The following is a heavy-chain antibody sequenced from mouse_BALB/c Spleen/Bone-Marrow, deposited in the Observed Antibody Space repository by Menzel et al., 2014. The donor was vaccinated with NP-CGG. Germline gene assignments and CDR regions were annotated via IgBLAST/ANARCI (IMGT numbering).Heavy chain of an antibody. J-gene: IGHJ3*02. Sequence: LEESGGGLVTPGTPLTLTCTVSGIDLSSFSMIWVRQAPGKGLEYIGIISSSDTTYYASWSKGRFTISKTSTTVDLKITSPTIEDTATYFCARGGAGYVVADYAGLWGQGTLVTVS. D-gene: IGHD1-1*02. CDR3: ARGGAGYVVADYAGL. V-gene: IGHV5-6-5*01. CDR2: ISSSDTT. CDR1: GIDLSSFS.